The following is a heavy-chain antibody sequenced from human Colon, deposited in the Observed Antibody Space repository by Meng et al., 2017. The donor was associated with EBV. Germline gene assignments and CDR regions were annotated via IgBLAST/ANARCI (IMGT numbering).Heavy chain of an antibody. CDR3: ARGNAYNAPSFDY. CDR1: GASISSNNW. J-gene: IGHJ4*02. D-gene: IGHD5-24*01. Sequence: AQLKGSGPGLVEPSGTLSHTWAVSGASISSNNWWSWVRQPPGKGLEWIGEIYHGGNTNYNPSLKSRVTISVDRSNDQFSLSLSSVTAADTAVYYCARGNAYNAPSFDYWGQGTLVTVSS. V-gene: IGHV4-4*02. CDR2: IYHGGNT.